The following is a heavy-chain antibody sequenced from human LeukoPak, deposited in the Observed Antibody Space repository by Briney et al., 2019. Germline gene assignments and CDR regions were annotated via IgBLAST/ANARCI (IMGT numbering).Heavy chain of an antibody. CDR2: IYHSGST. J-gene: IGHJ4*02. Sequence: KSSETLSLTCAVSGGSISSGGYSWSWIRQPPGKGLEWIGYIYHSGSTYYNPSLKSRVTISVDRSKNQFSLKLSSVTAADTAVYYCARGAGYVPLDYWGQGTLVTVSS. V-gene: IGHV4-30-2*01. CDR3: ARGAGYVPLDY. D-gene: IGHD3-16*01. CDR1: GGSISSGGYS.